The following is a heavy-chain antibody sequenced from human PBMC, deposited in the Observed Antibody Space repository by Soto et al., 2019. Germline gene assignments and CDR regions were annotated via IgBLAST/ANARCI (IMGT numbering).Heavy chain of an antibody. J-gene: IGHJ6*02. CDR3: ARLPLIVVVPAAIKSYYYGMDV. Sequence: GEALKISCTVSGYSFTIYFISWVRQMPGKGLEWMGRIDPSDSYTNYSPSFQGHVTISADKSISTAYLQWSSLKASDTAMYYCARLPLIVVVPAAIKSYYYGMDVWGQGTTVNVSS. CDR2: IDPSDSYT. V-gene: IGHV5-10-1*01. D-gene: IGHD2-2*01. CDR1: GYSFTIYF.